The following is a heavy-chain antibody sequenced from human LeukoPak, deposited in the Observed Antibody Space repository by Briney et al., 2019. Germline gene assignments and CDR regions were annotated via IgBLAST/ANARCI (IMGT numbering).Heavy chain of an antibody. V-gene: IGHV3-48*03. CDR3: ARETDSCHRDCSAY. Sequence: GGSLRLSCAASGFTFSRYEMNWVRQAPGKGLEWVSYISSNGGTIHYADSVRGRFTVSRDNAKNSLFLQMNTLRVDDTAVYYCARETDSCHRDCSAYWGKGTLVTVSS. CDR2: ISSNGGTI. J-gene: IGHJ4*02. CDR1: GFTFSRYE. D-gene: IGHD2-21*02.